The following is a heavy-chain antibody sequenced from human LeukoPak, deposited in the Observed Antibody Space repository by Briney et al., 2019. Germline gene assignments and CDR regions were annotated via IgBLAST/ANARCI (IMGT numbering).Heavy chain of an antibody. D-gene: IGHD3-16*01. CDR1: GFTFSSYA. V-gene: IGHV3-23*01. J-gene: IGHJ6*03. Sequence: GGSLRLSCAVSGFTFSSYAMSWVRQAPGKGLEWVSGITGSGASTYYADSVKGRFTISRDNSYNTVSLQMNSLRDEDTGVYYCAKGLRTGVGPYMGYHYYMDVWGKGATVTVSS. CDR3: AKGLRTGVGPYMGYHYYMDV. CDR2: ITGSGAST.